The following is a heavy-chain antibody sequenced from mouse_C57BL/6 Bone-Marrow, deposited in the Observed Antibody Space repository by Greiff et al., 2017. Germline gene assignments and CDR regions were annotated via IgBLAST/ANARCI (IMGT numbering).Heavy chain of an antibody. CDR2: IYPGNSDT. Sequence: EVQLQQSGTVLARPGASVKMSCKTSGYTFTSYWMHWVKQRPGQGLEWIGAIYPGNSDTSYNQKFKGKATLTAVTSASTAYMELSSLTNEYSAVYYCTRGDGYYLYYFDYWGQGTTLTVSS. D-gene: IGHD2-3*01. J-gene: IGHJ2*01. CDR1: GYTFTSYW. CDR3: TRGDGYYLYYFDY. V-gene: IGHV1-5*01.